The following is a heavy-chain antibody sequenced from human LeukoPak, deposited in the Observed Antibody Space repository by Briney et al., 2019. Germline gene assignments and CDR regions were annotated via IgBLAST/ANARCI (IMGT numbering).Heavy chain of an antibody. CDR1: GYRSTDYW. CDR3: ARYRGDYVSLPSPFDY. V-gene: IGHV5-51*01. CDR2: ISPEDSDT. D-gene: IGHD4-17*01. Sequence: GESLKISCKGSGYRSTDYWIGWVRQMPGKGLEWMGIISPEDSDTRYSPSFQGQVTISADESISTAYLQWSSLKASDTALYYCARYRGDYVSLPSPFDYWGRGTLVTVSS. J-gene: IGHJ4*02.